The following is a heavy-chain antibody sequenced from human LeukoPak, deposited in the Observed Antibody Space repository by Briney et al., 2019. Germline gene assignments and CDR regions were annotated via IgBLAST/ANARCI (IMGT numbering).Heavy chain of an antibody. CDR1: GFIFGSYW. Sequence: GGSLRLSCAGSGFIFGSYWMSWVRQAPGKRLEWVANIKQDGSDKYYVDSVKGRFTVSRGNDKNSLYLEMDRLRAEDTAMYFCTRGYKSEPPAKYGMDVWGRGTTVIVSS. V-gene: IGHV3-7*01. J-gene: IGHJ6*02. CDR3: TRGYKSEPPAKYGMDV. D-gene: IGHD5-12*01. CDR2: IKQDGSDK.